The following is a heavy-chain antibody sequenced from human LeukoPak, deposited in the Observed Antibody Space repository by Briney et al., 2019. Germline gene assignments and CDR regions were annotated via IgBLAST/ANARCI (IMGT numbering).Heavy chain of an antibody. J-gene: IGHJ4*02. CDR3: ARAGTAPVLDY. CDR2: ISYDGSNK. Sequence: PGGSLRLSCAASGFTFSSYGMHWVRQAPGKGLEWVAVISYDGSNKYYADSVKGRFTISRDNSKNTLYLQMNSLRAEDTAVYCCARAGTAPVLDYWGQGTLVTVSS. D-gene: IGHD2-21*02. V-gene: IGHV3-30*19. CDR1: GFTFSSYG.